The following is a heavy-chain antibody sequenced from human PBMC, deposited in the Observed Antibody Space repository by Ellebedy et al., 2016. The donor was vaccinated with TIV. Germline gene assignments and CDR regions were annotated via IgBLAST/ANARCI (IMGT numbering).Heavy chain of an antibody. CDR2: IYYSGST. CDR3: ARQGHSSGWYVGEYYFDY. D-gene: IGHD6-19*01. J-gene: IGHJ4*02. CDR1: TFSSYA. V-gene: IGHV4-39*01. Sequence: TFSSYAMSWIRQPPGKGLEGIGSIYYSGSTYSNPSLKSRVTISVDTSKNQFSLKMSSVTAAETAVYYCARQGHSSGWYVGEYYFDYWGQGTLVTVSS.